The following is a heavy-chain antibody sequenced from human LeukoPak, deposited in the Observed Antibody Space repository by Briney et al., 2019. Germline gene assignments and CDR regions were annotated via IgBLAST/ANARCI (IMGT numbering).Heavy chain of an antibody. CDR3: ASGSSTSCYD. V-gene: IGHV3-74*01. D-gene: IGHD2-2*01. J-gene: IGHJ4*02. CDR2: INTGGSST. CDR1: GSTFSSYW. Sequence: GVSLRLSCAASGSTFSSYWMHWVRQAPGKGLVWVSRINTGGSSTSYADSVKGRFTISRDNAKNTLYLQMNSLRAEDTAVYYCASGSSTSCYDWGQGTLVTVSS.